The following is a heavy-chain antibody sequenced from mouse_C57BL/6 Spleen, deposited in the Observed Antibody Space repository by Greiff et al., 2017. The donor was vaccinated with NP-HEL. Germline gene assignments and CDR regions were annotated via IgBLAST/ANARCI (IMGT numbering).Heavy chain of an antibody. Sequence: QVQLKQSGAELVKPGASVKISCKASGYAFSSYWMNWVKQRPGKGLEWIGQIYPGDGDTNYNGKFKGKATLTADKSSSTAYMQLSSLTSEDSAVYFCARPGSSYVWYFDVWGTGTTVTVSS. D-gene: IGHD1-1*01. CDR3: ARPGSSYVWYFDV. V-gene: IGHV1-80*01. CDR1: GYAFSSYW. J-gene: IGHJ1*03. CDR2: IYPGDGDT.